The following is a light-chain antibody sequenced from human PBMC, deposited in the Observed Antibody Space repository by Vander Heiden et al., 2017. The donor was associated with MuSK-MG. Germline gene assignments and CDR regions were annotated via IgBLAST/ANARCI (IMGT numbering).Light chain of an antibody. V-gene: IGLV2-8*01. CDR2: DVT. J-gene: IGLJ2*01. Sequence: QSALTQPPSSSGSPGQSVAISCTGTSSDVGASDYVSWYQQHPGKAPRRRMVDVTKRPSGVPDRFSCYKSGKTASPKAHGLQVDDEADDYCSEPAETNNFVFFGGGTKLTVL. CDR3: SEPAETNNFVF. CDR1: SSDVGASDY.